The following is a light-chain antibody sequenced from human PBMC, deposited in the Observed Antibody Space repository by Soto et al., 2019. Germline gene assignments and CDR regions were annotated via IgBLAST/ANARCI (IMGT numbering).Light chain of an antibody. Sequence: EIVMTQSPATLSVSPGERATLSCRASQSVSSNLAWYQQKPGEAPRLLIYAASTRATGIPARFSGGGSGTEFTLTISSLQSEDVAVYYCQQYNNWPSFGQGTKVEIK. J-gene: IGKJ1*01. CDR2: AAS. CDR3: QQYNNWPS. V-gene: IGKV3-15*01. CDR1: QSVSSN.